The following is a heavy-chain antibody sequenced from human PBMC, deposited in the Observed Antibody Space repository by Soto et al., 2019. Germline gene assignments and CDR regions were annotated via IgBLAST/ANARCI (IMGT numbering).Heavy chain of an antibody. D-gene: IGHD3-22*01. Sequence: ASVKVSCKASGYTFTSYDINWVRLATGQGLEWMGWMNPNSGNTAYAQKFQGRVTMTRNTSISTAYMELSSLRSEDTAVYYCAIGGVVITTYYFDYWGQGTLVTVAS. CDR3: AIGGVVITTYYFDY. V-gene: IGHV1-8*01. CDR1: GYTFTSYD. J-gene: IGHJ4*02. CDR2: MNPNSGNT.